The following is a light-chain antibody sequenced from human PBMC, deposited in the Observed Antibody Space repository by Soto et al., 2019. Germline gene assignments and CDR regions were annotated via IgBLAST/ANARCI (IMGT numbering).Light chain of an antibody. CDR1: SSNIGSNY. V-gene: IGLV1-47*01. Sequence: QSVLTQPPSASGTPGQRVTISCSGSSSNIGSNYVYWYQQLPGTAPKLLIYRNNQRPSGVPDRFSGSKSGTSASLAISRLRSEDEADYYCAAWDDSLRVFYVFGTGTKVTVL. J-gene: IGLJ1*01. CDR3: AAWDDSLRVFYV. CDR2: RNN.